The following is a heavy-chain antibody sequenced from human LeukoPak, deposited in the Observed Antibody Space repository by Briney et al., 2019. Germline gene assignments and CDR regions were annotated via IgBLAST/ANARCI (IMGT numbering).Heavy chain of an antibody. J-gene: IGHJ5*02. CDR1: GFTFSSHG. Sequence: TGGSLRLSCAASGFTFSSHGMHWVRQAPGKGLEWVAVISHDGSNIHYGDSVKGRFTISRDNSKNTLYLQMNSLRAEDTAVYYCAKDPYRVVVATGNYLDPWGQGTLVTVSS. CDR3: AKDPYRVVVATGNYLDP. V-gene: IGHV3-30*18. D-gene: IGHD2-15*01. CDR2: ISHDGSNI.